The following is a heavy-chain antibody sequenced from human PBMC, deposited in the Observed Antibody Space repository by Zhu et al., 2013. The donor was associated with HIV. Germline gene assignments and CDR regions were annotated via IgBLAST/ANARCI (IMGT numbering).Heavy chain of an antibody. J-gene: IGHJ6*02. CDR2: IVVGSGNT. CDR1: GFTFTSSA. D-gene: IGHD6-19*01. V-gene: IGHV1-58*01. Sequence: QLVQSGPEVKKPGTSVKVSCKASGFTFTSSAVQWVRQARGQRLEWIGWIVVGSGNTNYAQKFQERVTITRDMSTSTAYMELSSLRSEDTAVYYCAADRYSSGPLLHYYGMDVWGQGTTVTVSS. CDR3: AADRYSSGPLLHYYGMDV.